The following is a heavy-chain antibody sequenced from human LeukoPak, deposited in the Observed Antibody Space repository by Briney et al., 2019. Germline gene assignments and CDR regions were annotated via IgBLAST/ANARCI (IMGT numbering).Heavy chain of an antibody. CDR1: GFTFSDHY. J-gene: IGHJ4*02. CDR2: TRNKANSYTT. D-gene: IGHD1-1*01. V-gene: IGHV3-72*01. CDR3: ARERLNWNDGIDY. Sequence: GGSLRLSCAASGFTFSDHYMDWVRQAPGKGLEWVGRTRNKANSYTTEYAASVKGRFTISRDDSKNSLYLQMNSLKTEDTAVYYCARERLNWNDGIDYWGQGTLVTVSS.